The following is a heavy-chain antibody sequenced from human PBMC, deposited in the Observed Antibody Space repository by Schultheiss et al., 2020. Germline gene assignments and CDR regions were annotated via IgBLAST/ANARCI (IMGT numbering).Heavy chain of an antibody. CDR2: ISYDGSNK. J-gene: IGHJ6*02. CDR1: GFTFSSYG. CDR3: ARSHYYYDSSGYSRGSYYYYGMDV. D-gene: IGHD3-22*01. Sequence: GGSLRLSCAASGFTFSSYGMHWVRQAPGKGLEWVAVISYDGSNKYYADSVKGRFTISRDNAKNTLYLEMNSLTTEDTAVYYCARSHYYYDSSGYSRGSYYYYGMDVWGQGTTVTVSS. V-gene: IGHV3-30*03.